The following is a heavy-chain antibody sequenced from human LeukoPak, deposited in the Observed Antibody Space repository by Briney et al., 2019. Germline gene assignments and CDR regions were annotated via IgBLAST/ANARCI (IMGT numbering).Heavy chain of an antibody. V-gene: IGHV3-74*01. CDR2: INSDATNT. Sequence: GGSLRLSCAASGFTFSSYAMSWVRQAPGKGLEWVSRINSDATNTNYADSVKGRFTISRDNTKNTVYLQMNSLGAEDTAVYYCARGGWGSSVHFDTWGQGALVTVSS. CDR1: GFTFSSYA. D-gene: IGHD3-10*01. J-gene: IGHJ4*02. CDR3: ARGGWGSSVHFDT.